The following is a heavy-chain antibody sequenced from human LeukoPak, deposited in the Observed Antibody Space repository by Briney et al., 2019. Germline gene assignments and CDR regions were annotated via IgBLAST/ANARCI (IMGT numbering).Heavy chain of an antibody. Sequence: ASVKVSCKASGYTFTSYYMHWVRQAPGQGLEWMGIINPSGGSTSYAQKFQGRVTMTRDTSTSTVYMELSSLRSEDTAVYYCARSLQKDDFWSPHAFDIWGQGTMVTVSS. V-gene: IGHV1-46*01. CDR2: INPSGGST. CDR3: ARSLQKDDFWSPHAFDI. CDR1: GYTFTSYY. D-gene: IGHD3-3*01. J-gene: IGHJ3*02.